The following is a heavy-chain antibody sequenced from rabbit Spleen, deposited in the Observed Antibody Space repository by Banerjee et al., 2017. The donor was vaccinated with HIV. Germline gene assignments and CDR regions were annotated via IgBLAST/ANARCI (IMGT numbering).Heavy chain of an antibody. CDR1: GFSFSSRYY. CDR2: IDAGSSGTT. CDR3: ARDAGRGDYIDGVFNL. D-gene: IGHD8-1*01. V-gene: IGHV1S40*01. Sequence: QSLEESGGDLVKPGASLTLTCTASGFSFSSRYYICWVRQAPGKGLDWIACIDAGSSGTTGYASWAKGRFTISKTSSTTVTLQMTSLTVADTATYFCARDAGRGDYIDGVFNLWGPGTLVTVS. J-gene: IGHJ4*01.